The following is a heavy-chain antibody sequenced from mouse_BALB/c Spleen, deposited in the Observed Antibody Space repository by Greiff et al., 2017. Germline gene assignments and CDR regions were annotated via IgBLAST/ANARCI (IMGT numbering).Heavy chain of an antibody. Sequence: EVKLMESGGGLVKPGGSLKLSCAASGFTFSSYAMSWVRQTPEKRLEWVASISSGGSTYYPDSVKGRFTISRDNARNILYLQMSSLRSEDTAMYYCARGDDYWYFDVWGAGTTVTVSS. V-gene: IGHV5-6-5*01. CDR2: ISSGGST. D-gene: IGHD2-3*01. CDR3: ARGDDYWYFDV. CDR1: GFTFSSYA. J-gene: IGHJ1*01.